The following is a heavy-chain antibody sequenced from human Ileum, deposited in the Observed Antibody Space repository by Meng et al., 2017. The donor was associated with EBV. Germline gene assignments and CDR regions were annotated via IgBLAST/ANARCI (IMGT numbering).Heavy chain of an antibody. CDR3: ARGGSGYYYGSGFDY. J-gene: IGHJ4*02. Sequence: QAPPQESGPGVVKPSETLSLTCIVSDLYITNNDWWSWVRQPPGKGLEWIGEIYYSGNTYYNPSLKSRVTISVDKSNNQFSLRLSSVTAADTAVYYCARGGSGYYYGSGFDYWGQGTLVTVSS. CDR1: DLYITNNDW. CDR2: IYYSGNT. D-gene: IGHD3-10*01. V-gene: IGHV4-4*02.